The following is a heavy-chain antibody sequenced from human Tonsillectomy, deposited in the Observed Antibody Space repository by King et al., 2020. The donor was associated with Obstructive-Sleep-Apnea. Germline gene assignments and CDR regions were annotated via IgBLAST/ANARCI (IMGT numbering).Heavy chain of an antibody. J-gene: IGHJ4*02. CDR2: INPDSGDT. D-gene: IGHD3-10*01. CDR3: ARVLITRGRGAISPGFDY. CDR1: AFTLSAYY. Sequence: QLVQSGAEVQKPGASVKVSCKASAFTLSAYYMHWVRQAPGQGLEWMGWINPDSGDTDYAQKFQGRVTMTRDTSINTAYMELTRLRSDDTAMYYCARVLITRGRGAISPGFDYWGQGTLVTVSS. V-gene: IGHV1-2*02.